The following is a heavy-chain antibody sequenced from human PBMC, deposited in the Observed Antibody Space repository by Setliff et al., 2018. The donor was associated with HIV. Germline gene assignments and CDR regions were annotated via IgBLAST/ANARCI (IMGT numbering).Heavy chain of an antibody. J-gene: IGHJ4*02. Sequence: SETLSLTCTVSGGSLSRTSYYWGWIRQPPGKGLEWLGTIYFTGSAYYNPSLKSRVTISVDTSKHQFSLKLSSVTAADTAMYDCARDGGSSGWYFVLGYSDYWGPGTLVTGSS. D-gene: IGHD6-19*01. V-gene: IGHV4-39*02. CDR3: ARDGGSSGWYFVLGYSDY. CDR1: GGSLSRTSYY. CDR2: IYFTGSA.